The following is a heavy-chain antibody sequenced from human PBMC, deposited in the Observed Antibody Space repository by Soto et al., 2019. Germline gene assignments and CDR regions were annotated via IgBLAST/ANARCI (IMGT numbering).Heavy chain of an antibody. Sequence: APVKISCTASGGTFNIYAISWLRQAPGQGLEWMGWINPNNGDTNYAQNFQGRVTMTRDTSISTAYMELSGLRSDDTAVYYCARVHTYYYYSGSFDFWGQGTLVTVSS. D-gene: IGHD2-15*01. V-gene: IGHV1-2*02. CDR3: ARVHTYYYYSGSFDF. CDR1: GGTFNIYA. J-gene: IGHJ4*02. CDR2: INPNNGDT.